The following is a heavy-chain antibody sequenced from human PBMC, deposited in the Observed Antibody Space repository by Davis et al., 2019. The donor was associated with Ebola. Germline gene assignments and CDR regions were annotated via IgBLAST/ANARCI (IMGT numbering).Heavy chain of an antibody. CDR3: AGQRDRMGYYYGMDI. Sequence: GESLKISCAASGLTVSANYMNWVRQAPGKGLEWVSVIYSDGRTFVADSVKDRFKISRDDSKNTLYLQMSSLRNEDTAIYYCAGQRDRMGYYYGMDIWGQGTTVIVTS. CDR1: GLTVSANY. D-gene: IGHD1-26*01. V-gene: IGHV3-66*04. J-gene: IGHJ6*02. CDR2: IYSDGRT.